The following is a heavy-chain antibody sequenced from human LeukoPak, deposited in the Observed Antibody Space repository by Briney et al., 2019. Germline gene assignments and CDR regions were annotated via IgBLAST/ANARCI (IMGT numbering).Heavy chain of an antibody. CDR2: IGPTGTDR. J-gene: IGHJ4*02. V-gene: IGHV3-21*01. CDR1: GFTFSSCG. CDR3: ATETIGRHYDY. Sequence: GGSLRLSCAASGFTFSSCGFNWVRQAPGKGLEWGSSIGPTGTDRYYADSVRGRFTISRDNAKNSMYLQMDSLRDEDTAVYYCATETIGRHYDYWGQGTLLTVSS. D-gene: IGHD1-14*01.